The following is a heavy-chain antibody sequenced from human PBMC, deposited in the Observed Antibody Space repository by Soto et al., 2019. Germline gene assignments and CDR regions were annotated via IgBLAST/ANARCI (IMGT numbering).Heavy chain of an antibody. CDR3: ARDQSGIGWYVDWFDH. CDR1: GYTFNSHA. V-gene: IGHV1-3*01. Sequence: EASVKVSCKASGYTFNSHAIHWMRQAPGQRLEWMGWINAGNGNTYYSEKFKGRVSLTRDTVATTVYMELTSLTSEDTGVYYCARDQSGIGWYVDWFDHWGQGTLVTSPQ. J-gene: IGHJ5*02. D-gene: IGHD6-19*01. CDR2: INAGNGNT.